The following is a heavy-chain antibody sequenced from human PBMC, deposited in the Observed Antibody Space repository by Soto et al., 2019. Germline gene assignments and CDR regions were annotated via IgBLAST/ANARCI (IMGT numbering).Heavy chain of an antibody. CDR2: IYYSGST. CDR1: GGSISSYY. Sequence: QVQLQESGPGLVKPSETLSLTCTVSGGSISSYYWSWIRQPPGKGLEWIGYIYYSGSTNYNPSLTSRVTISVDTSKNQFSPTLSSVTAADSAVYYCARVWQYSSGFFDYGGQGTLVTVSS. J-gene: IGHJ4*02. CDR3: ARVWQYSSGFFDY. D-gene: IGHD6-19*01. V-gene: IGHV4-59*01.